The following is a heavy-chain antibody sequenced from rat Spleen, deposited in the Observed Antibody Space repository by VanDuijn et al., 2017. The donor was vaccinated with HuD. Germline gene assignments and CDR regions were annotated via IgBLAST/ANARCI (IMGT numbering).Heavy chain of an antibody. CDR2: IVYDGSST. CDR3: ARHNVTTGDYFDY. Sequence: EVHLVESGGGLVQPGRSMRLSCVASGFTFGDHAMAWVRQSPEKGLEWVATIVYDGSSTYYRDSVKGRFTISRDPAQNTLYLQMNSLRSEDTATYYCARHNVTTGDYFDYWGQGVMVTVSS. J-gene: IGHJ2*01. D-gene: IGHD1-10*01. CDR1: GFTFGDHA. V-gene: IGHV5-7*01.